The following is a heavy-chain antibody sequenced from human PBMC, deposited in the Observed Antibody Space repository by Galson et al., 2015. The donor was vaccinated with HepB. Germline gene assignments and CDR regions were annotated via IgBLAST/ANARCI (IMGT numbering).Heavy chain of an antibody. CDR3: ATRTLIRYFDWLYRSRGGIDY. Sequence: SVKVSCKVSGYTLTELSMHWVRQAPGKGLEWMGGFDPEDGETIYAQKFQGRVTMTEDTSTDTAYMELSSLRSEDTAVYYCATRTLIRYFDWLYRSRGGIDYWGQGTLVTVSS. CDR2: FDPEDGET. CDR1: GYTLTELS. J-gene: IGHJ4*02. D-gene: IGHD3-9*01. V-gene: IGHV1-24*01.